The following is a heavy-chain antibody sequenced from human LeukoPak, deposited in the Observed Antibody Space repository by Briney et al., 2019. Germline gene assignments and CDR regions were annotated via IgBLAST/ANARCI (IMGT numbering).Heavy chain of an antibody. V-gene: IGHV4-59*01. CDR3: ARVYSSGSDY. Sequence: SETLSLTCTVSGGSISSYYWSWIRQPPGKGLEWIGYIYYSGNTNYNPSLKSRVTISVDTSKNQFSLKLSSVTAADTAVYYCARVYSSGSDYWGQGTLVTVSS. CDR2: IYYSGNT. D-gene: IGHD6-19*01. CDR1: GGSISSYY. J-gene: IGHJ4*02.